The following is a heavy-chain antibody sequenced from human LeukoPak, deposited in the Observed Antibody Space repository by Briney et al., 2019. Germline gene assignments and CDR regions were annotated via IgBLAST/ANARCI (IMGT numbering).Heavy chain of an antibody. J-gene: IGHJ4*02. Sequence: PGGSLRLSCAASGFTFSSYGMHWVRQAPGKGLEWVAVISYDGSNKYYADSVKGRFTISRDNSKNTLYLQMNSLRAEDTAVYYCAKEASIRVYYFDYWGQGTLVTVSS. CDR1: GFTFSSYG. CDR2: ISYDGSNK. CDR3: AKEASIRVYYFDY. D-gene: IGHD3-3*02. V-gene: IGHV3-30*18.